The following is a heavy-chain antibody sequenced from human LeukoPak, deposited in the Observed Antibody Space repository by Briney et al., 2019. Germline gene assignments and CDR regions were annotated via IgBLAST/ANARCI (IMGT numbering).Heavy chain of an antibody. V-gene: IGHV5-51*01. D-gene: IGHD5-24*01. CDR3: TRRSTSMSVFDH. CDR1: GSSFSSYW. Sequence: GESLQISCQGSGSSFSSYWIGWVRQLPGKGLEWMGIIYPGDSDTRYSPSFQGQVTISADKSISTAYLQWSSLKASDTAMYYCTRRSTSMSVFDHWAQGTLVTVSS. CDR2: IYPGDSDT. J-gene: IGHJ4*02.